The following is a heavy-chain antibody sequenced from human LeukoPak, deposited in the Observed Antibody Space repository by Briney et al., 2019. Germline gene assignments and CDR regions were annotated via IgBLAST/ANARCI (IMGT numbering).Heavy chain of an antibody. Sequence: GGSLRLSCAACGFPYRNYGMHGVREAPGKGLEGVAIISYDGRNTFYADSVKGRFTISRDKSKTTLFLQMNSLRAEDPAMYYCASLRFSAAYYADYWGQGTLVTVSS. CDR1: GFPYRNYG. V-gene: IGHV3-30*01. CDR2: ISYDGRNT. CDR3: ASLRFSAAYYADY. J-gene: IGHJ4*02. D-gene: IGHD1-26*01.